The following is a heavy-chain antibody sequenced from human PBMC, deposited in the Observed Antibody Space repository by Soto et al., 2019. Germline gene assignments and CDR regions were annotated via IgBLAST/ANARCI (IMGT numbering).Heavy chain of an antibody. J-gene: IGHJ6*02. CDR2: MYPGDSDT. V-gene: IGHV5-51*01. CDR1: GYSFTSYW. D-gene: IGHD2-2*02. CDR3: ARLLCSSTSCYINYYYGMDV. Sequence: GESLKISCKGSGYSFTSYWIGWVRQMPGKGLEWMGIMYPGDSDTRYNPSFQGQVTISADKSISTAYLQWSSLKASDTAMYYCARLLCSSTSCYINYYYGMDVWGQGTTVTVSS.